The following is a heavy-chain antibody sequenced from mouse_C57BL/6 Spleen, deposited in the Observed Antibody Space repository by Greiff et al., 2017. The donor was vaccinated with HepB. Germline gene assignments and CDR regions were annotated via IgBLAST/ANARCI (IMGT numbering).Heavy chain of an antibody. J-gene: IGHJ3*01. CDR1: GYSITSGYY. V-gene: IGHV3-6*01. D-gene: IGHD1-1*01. Sequence: VQLKESGPGLVKPSQSLSLTCSVTGYSITSGYYWNWIRQFPGNKLEWMGYISYDGSNNYNPSLKNRISITRDTSKNQFFLKLNSVTTEDTATYYCARDWDYYGSSWFAYWGQGTLVTVSA. CDR3: ARDWDYYGSSWFAY. CDR2: ISYDGSN.